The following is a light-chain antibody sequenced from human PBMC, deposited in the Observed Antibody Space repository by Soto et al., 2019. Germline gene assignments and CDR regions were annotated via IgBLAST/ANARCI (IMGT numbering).Light chain of an antibody. J-gene: IGKJ2*01. Sequence: EIVLTQSPGTLSLSPGERATLSCRASQSVSSTYLAWYQQNPGQAPRLLIYGASSRATGIPDRFSGSGSGTVFTLTISRLEPEDFAVYFCQQYGSSSYTFAQGTKLEIK. CDR3: QQYGSSSYT. V-gene: IGKV3-20*01. CDR2: GAS. CDR1: QSVSSTY.